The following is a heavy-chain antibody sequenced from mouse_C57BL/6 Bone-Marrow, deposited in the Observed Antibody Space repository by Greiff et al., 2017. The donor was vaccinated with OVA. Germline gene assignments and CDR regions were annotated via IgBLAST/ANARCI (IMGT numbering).Heavy chain of an antibody. Sequence: DVKLQESGPGLAKPSQTLSLSCSVTGYSITSDYWNWIRKFPGNKLEYMGYISYSGSTYYNPSLKSRISITRDTSKNQYYLQLNSVTTEDTATYYCARRSLYYGSSYYAMDYWGQGTSVTVSS. CDR2: ISYSGST. CDR1: GYSITSDY. CDR3: ARRSLYYGSSYYAMDY. V-gene: IGHV3-8*01. J-gene: IGHJ4*01. D-gene: IGHD1-1*01.